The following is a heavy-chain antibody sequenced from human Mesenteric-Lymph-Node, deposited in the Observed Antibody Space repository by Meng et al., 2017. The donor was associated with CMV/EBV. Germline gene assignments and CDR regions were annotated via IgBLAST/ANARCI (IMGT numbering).Heavy chain of an antibody. V-gene: IGHV4-39*07. Sequence: GSLRLSCTVSGGSVSSGSYYWSWIRQPPGKGLEWIGSIYYSGSTYYNPSLKSRVTISVDTSKNQFSLKLSSVTAADTAVYYCASDRGGRYYYYGMDVWGQGTTVTVSS. CDR3: ASDRGGRYYYYGMDV. J-gene: IGHJ6*02. CDR1: GGSVSSGSYY. CDR2: IYYSGST. D-gene: IGHD2-15*01.